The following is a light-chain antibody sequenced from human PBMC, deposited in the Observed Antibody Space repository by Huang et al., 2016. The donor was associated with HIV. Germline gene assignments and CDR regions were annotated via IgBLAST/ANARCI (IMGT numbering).Light chain of an antibody. V-gene: IGKV3-15*01. Sequence: EIVMTQSPATLSVSPGERATLSCRASQSVSSNLAWYQQKPGQAPRLLIYAASTRATGITDRSSRSGSGTEFTLTISSLQSEDFAVYYCQQYNNWPRTFGQGTKVEIK. CDR3: QQYNNWPRT. CDR1: QSVSSN. CDR2: AAS. J-gene: IGKJ1*01.